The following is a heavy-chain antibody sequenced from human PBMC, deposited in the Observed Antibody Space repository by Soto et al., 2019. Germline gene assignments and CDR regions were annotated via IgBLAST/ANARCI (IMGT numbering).Heavy chain of an antibody. CDR3: ARDYNSSAWPTGMDV. Sequence: GASVKVSCKAFGYIFPSYYMHWVRQAPGQGLEWMGIINPSGGSTSYAQKFQGRVTMTRDTSTSTVYMELSSLRSEDTAVYYCARDYNSSAWPTGMDVWGQGTTVTVSS. J-gene: IGHJ6*02. D-gene: IGHD6-19*01. CDR2: INPSGGST. V-gene: IGHV1-46*01. CDR1: GYIFPSYY.